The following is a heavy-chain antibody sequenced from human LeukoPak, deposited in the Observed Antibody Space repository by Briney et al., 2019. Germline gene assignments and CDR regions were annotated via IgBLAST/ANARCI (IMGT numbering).Heavy chain of an antibody. Sequence: GGSLRLSCAASGFTFSSYGMSWVRQAPGKGLEWVSAISGSGGSTYYADSVKGRFTISRDNSKNTLYLQMNSLRAEDTAVYYCATQTRYSGSYYSGDYWGQGTLVTVSS. CDR1: GFTFSSYG. D-gene: IGHD1-26*01. CDR3: ATQTRYSGSYYSGDY. V-gene: IGHV3-23*01. J-gene: IGHJ4*02. CDR2: ISGSGGST.